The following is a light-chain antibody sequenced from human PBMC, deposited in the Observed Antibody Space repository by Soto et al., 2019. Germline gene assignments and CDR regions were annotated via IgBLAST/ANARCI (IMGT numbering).Light chain of an antibody. V-gene: IGKV3-11*01. Sequence: EIVLTQSPATLSLSPGERATLSCRASQSVSSYLAWYQQKPGQAPRLLIYDASNRATGIPARFSGSGSGTDFILTISSREPEDFAVYYCQQRSNWPGFGGGTKVEIK. CDR1: QSVSSY. J-gene: IGKJ4*02. CDR2: DAS. CDR3: QQRSNWPG.